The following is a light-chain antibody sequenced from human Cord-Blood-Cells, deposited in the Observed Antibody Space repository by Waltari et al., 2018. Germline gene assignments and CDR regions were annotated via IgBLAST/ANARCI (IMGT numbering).Light chain of an antibody. CDR2: DAS. CDR1: QDISNY. V-gene: IGKV1-33*01. CDR3: QQYDNLIT. J-gene: IGKJ5*01. Sequence: DIPMTQSPSSLSASVGDRVTLTCQASQDISNYLNWYQQKPGKAPKLLIYDASNLETGVPSRFSGSGSGTDFTFTISSLQPEDIATYYCQQYDNLITFGQGTRLEIK.